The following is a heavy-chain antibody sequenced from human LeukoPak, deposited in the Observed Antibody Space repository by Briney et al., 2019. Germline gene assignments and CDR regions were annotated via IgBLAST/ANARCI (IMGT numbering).Heavy chain of an antibody. D-gene: IGHD6-19*01. CDR1: GFILTMYE. V-gene: IGHV3-48*03. Sequence: GGSLRLSWAAAGFILTMYEMKWVRQAPGKGLEWVTYISSSGSTIYYADSVKGRFTISRDNAKNSLYLQMNSLRAEDTAVYYCARDLAVAGNMWGQGTLVTVSS. J-gene: IGHJ4*02. CDR2: ISSSGSTI. CDR3: ARDLAVAGNM.